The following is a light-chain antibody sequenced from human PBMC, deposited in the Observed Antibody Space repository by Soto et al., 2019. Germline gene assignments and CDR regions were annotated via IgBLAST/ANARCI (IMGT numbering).Light chain of an antibody. J-gene: IGLJ1*01. CDR2: EVS. CDR3: CSFTRSTPYV. V-gene: IGLV2-14*01. Sequence: QSALTQPASVSGSPGQSITISCTGTSSDVGGYNYVSWYQQHPGKAPKLMIYEVSNRPSGVSNRFSGSKSANTASLTISGRQDEDDSDYYCCSFTRSTPYVFGTGTTLTVL. CDR1: SSDVGGYNY.